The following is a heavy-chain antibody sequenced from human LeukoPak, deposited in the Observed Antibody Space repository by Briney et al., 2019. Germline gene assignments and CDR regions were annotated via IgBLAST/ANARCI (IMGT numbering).Heavy chain of an antibody. CDR3: ARVGAGGPRRALDV. J-gene: IGHJ3*01. V-gene: IGHV3-7*03. D-gene: IGHD6-13*01. CDR2: INQDGSEN. CDR1: GFDFSNYW. Sequence: GGSLRLSCAASGFDFSNYWMTWIRQAPGKGLEYVANINQDGSENYYVDSVKGRFSISRDNTKNSLYLQMNGLRTGDTAVYYCARVGAGGPRRALDVWGQGTMVTVSS.